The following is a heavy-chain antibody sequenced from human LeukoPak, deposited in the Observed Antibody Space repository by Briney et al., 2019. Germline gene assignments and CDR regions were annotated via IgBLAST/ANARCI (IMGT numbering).Heavy chain of an antibody. J-gene: IGHJ3*02. CDR2: ISSSGNII. Sequence: PGGSLRLSCAASGFTFSDYYMSWIRQAPGKGLEWVSYISSSGNIIYYADSVKGRFTISRDNAKNSLYLQMNSLRAEDTAVYYCARDIPYYDSSGYYYNAFDIWGQGTMVTVYS. V-gene: IGHV3-11*04. CDR1: GFTFSDYY. CDR3: ARDIPYYDSSGYYYNAFDI. D-gene: IGHD3-22*01.